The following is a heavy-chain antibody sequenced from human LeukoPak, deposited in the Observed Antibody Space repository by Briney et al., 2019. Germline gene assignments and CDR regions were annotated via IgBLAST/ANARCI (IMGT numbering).Heavy chain of an antibody. Sequence: SETLSLTCTVSGGSVIRHYWSWIQQPPGKGLEWIGYIYYSGSTNYTPSLKSRVTISVDTSKNQFSLKLSSVTAADTAVYYCARSKNYDILTGYSPYGMDVWGQGTTVTVSS. CDR1: GGSVIRHY. J-gene: IGHJ6*02. CDR3: ARSKNYDILTGYSPYGMDV. D-gene: IGHD3-9*01. V-gene: IGHV4-59*08. CDR2: IYYSGST.